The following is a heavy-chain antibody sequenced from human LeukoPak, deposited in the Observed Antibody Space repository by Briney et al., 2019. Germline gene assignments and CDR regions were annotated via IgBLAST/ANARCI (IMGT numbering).Heavy chain of an antibody. CDR3: ARDLGYCSSTSCYSHFDY. Sequence: ASVKVSCKASGYTFTGYYMHWVRQAPGQGLEWMGWINPNSSGTNYAQKFQGRVTMTRDTSISTAYMELSRLRSDDTAVYYCARDLGYCSSTSCYSHFDYWGLGTLVTVSS. CDR2: INPNSSGT. J-gene: IGHJ4*02. CDR1: GYTFTGYY. V-gene: IGHV1-2*02. D-gene: IGHD2-2*01.